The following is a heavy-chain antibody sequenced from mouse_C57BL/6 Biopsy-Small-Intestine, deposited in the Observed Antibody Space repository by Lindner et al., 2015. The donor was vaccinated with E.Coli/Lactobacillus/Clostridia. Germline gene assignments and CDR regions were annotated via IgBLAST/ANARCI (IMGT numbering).Heavy chain of an antibody. CDR2: ILPGSGST. CDR3: VRDYTMDY. J-gene: IGHJ4*01. V-gene: IGHV1-9*01. Sequence: VQLQESGAELMKPGASVKLSCKATGYTFTGYWIEWVKQRPGHGLEWIGEILPGSGSTNYSEKFKGKATFTADTSSNTAYMQLSSLTTEDSAIYYCVRDYTMDYWGQGTSVTVSS. CDR1: GYTFTGYW. D-gene: IGHD2-4*01.